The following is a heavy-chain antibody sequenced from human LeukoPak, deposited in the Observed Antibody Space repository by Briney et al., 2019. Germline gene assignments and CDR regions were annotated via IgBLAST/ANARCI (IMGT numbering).Heavy chain of an antibody. J-gene: IGHJ6*02. D-gene: IGHD6-13*01. CDR3: ARDLAIAAAPYGMDV. V-gene: IGHV1-46*01. CDR1: GYTFTGYY. CDR2: INPSGGRT. Sequence: ASVKVSCKASGYTFTGYYMHWVRQAPGQGLEWMGIINPSGGRTSYAQKFQGRVTMTRDTSTSTVYMQLSSLRSEDTAVYYCARDLAIAAAPYGMDVWVQGTTVTVSS.